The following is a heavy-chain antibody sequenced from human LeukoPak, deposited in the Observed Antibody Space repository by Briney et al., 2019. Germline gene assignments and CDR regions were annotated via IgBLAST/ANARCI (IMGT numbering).Heavy chain of an antibody. J-gene: IGHJ3*02. CDR3: TTDSSGSYFPLDAFDI. D-gene: IGHD1-26*01. CDR1: GFTFSNAW. CDR2: IKSKTDGGTT. Sequence: GGSLGLSCAASGFTFSNAWMIWVRQAPGKGLEWGGRIKSKTDGGTTHYGAPVKGRFTISRDDSKNTLYLRMTSLKTEDTAVYYCTTDSSGSYFPLDAFDIWGQGTMVTVSS. V-gene: IGHV3-15*01.